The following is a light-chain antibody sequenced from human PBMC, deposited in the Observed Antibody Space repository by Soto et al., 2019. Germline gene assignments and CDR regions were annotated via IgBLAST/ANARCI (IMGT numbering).Light chain of an antibody. J-gene: IGKJ5*01. Sequence: EIVLTQSPATLSLSPGERATLSCRASQTVSSYLLWYQQKPGQAPRLLIYDASNRATGVPARFTGSGSETDFTLIISSLEPEDFAVYYCQHRMNWPLTFGQGTRLEIK. CDR3: QHRMNWPLT. CDR1: QTVSSY. V-gene: IGKV3-11*01. CDR2: DAS.